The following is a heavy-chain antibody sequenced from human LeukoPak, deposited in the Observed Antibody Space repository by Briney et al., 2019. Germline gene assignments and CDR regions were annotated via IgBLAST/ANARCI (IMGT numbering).Heavy chain of an antibody. CDR2: IYYSGST. CDR1: GGSISSSSYY. V-gene: IGHV4-39*01. Sequence: SETLSLTCTVSGGSISSSSYYWGWIRQPPGKGLEWIGSIYYSGSTYYNPSLKSRVTISVDTSKKQFALKLSSVTAAETAVYDCARHALLDTAMVDFDYWGQGTLVTVSS. CDR3: ARHALLDTAMVDFDY. D-gene: IGHD5-18*01. J-gene: IGHJ4*02.